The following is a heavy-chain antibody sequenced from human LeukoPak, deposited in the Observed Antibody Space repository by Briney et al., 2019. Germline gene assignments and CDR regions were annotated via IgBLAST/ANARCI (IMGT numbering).Heavy chain of an antibody. CDR1: GGSISSYY. CDR3: ARDRYIYCGGDCHAFDY. D-gene: IGHD2-21*02. Sequence: SETLSLTCTVSGGSISSYYWSWIRQPAGKGLEWIGRIYTSGSTTYNPSLKSRVTLSVDTSKNQFSLRLSSVTAADTAVYYCARDRYIYCGGDCHAFDYWGQGTLVTVSS. J-gene: IGHJ4*02. V-gene: IGHV4-4*07. CDR2: IYTSGST.